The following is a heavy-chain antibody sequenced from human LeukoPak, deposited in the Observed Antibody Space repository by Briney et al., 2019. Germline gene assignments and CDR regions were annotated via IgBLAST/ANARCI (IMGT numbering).Heavy chain of an antibody. V-gene: IGHV3-48*03. J-gene: IGHJ4*02. CDR3: ARDMGYCSSSNCYTYYLDY. D-gene: IGHD2-2*01. CDR1: GFTFSRFE. Sequence: GGSLRLSCVASGFTFSRFEMNWVRQAAGKVLECVSYICGSGSSIYYADSVKGRFTISRDNAKNSLYLQMNSLRGEDTAVYYCARDMGYCSSSNCYTYYLDYWGQGTLVTVSS. CDR2: ICGSGSSI.